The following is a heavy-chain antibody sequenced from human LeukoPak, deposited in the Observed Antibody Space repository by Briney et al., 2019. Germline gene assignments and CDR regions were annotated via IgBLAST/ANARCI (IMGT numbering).Heavy chain of an antibody. Sequence: HAGGSLRLSCAASGFTFSSYWMHWVRQAPGEGLVWVSRINSDGSSTSYADSVKGRFTISRDNAKNTLYLQMNSLRAEDTAVYYCARDYYYDSSGYFYYYGMDVWGQGTTVTVSS. CDR1: GFTFSSYW. CDR3: ARDYYYDSSGYFYYYGMDV. J-gene: IGHJ6*02. D-gene: IGHD3-22*01. CDR2: INSDGSST. V-gene: IGHV3-74*01.